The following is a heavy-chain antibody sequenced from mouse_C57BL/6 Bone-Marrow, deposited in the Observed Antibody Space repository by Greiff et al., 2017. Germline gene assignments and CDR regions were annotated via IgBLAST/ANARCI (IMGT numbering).Heavy chain of an antibody. CDR3: ARGDYDDDAMDY. J-gene: IGHJ4*01. CDR2: IYPGDGDT. D-gene: IGHD2-4*01. V-gene: IGHV1-82*01. Sequence: QVHVKQSGPGLVKPGASVKLSCKASGFAFSSSWMTWVHQRPGKGLEWIGRIYPGDGDTNYNGKFKGQATLTADKSSSNAYMQLSRLTSEDSAVYCCARGDYDDDAMDYWGQGTSVTVSS. CDR1: GFAFSSSW.